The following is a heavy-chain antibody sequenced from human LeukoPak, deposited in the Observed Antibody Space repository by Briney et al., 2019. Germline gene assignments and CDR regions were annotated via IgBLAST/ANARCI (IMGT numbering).Heavy chain of an antibody. D-gene: IGHD6-13*01. CDR3: ARHIAAAGMNYYYYYMDV. V-gene: IGHV4-39*07. Sequence: KPSETLSLTCTVSGGSISSSSYYWGWIRQPPGKGLEWIGSIYYSGSTYYNPSLKSRVTISVDTSKNQFSLKLSSVTAADTAVYYCARHIAAAGMNYYYYYMDVWGKGTTVTVSS. CDR2: IYYSGST. J-gene: IGHJ6*03. CDR1: GGSISSSSYY.